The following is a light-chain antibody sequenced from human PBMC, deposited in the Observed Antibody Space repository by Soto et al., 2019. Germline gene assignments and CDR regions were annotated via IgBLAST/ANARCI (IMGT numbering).Light chain of an antibody. V-gene: IGLV2-14*01. CDR3: SSYTSASTPLV. CDR2: DVS. Sequence: QSALTQPASVSGSPGQSITISCTGTGSDVGGYNYVSWYQQHPGKAPKVMIYDVSNRPSGVSNRCSGSKSGNTASLTISGRQAEDEADYYCSSYTSASTPLVFGGGTKLTVL. CDR1: GSDVGGYNY. J-gene: IGLJ2*01.